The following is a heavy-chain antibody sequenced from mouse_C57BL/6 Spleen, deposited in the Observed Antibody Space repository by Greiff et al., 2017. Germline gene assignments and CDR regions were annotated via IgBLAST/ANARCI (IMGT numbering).Heavy chain of an antibody. CDR1: GYAFTNYL. CDR3: ARGGYYPHWYFDV. CDR2: LNPGSGGT. D-gene: IGHD2-3*01. J-gene: IGHJ1*03. Sequence: QVQLQQSGAELVRPGTSVKVSCKASGYAFTNYLIEWVKQRPGQGLEWIGVLNPGSGGTNYNEKFKGKATLTADKSSSTAYMQLSSLTSEDSAVYFCARGGYYPHWYFDVWGTGTTVTVSS. V-gene: IGHV1-54*01.